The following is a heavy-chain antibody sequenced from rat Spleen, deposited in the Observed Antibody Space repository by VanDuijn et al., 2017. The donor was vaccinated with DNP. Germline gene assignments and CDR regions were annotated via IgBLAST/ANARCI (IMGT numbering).Heavy chain of an antibody. Sequence: EVQLVESGGDLVQPGRSLKLSCVASGFTFNNYLMTWIRQVPGKGLEWVASITSSGGTTYYPDSVKGRFTISRDNAKSTLYLQMDSLRSEDTATYYCARLRTTGDFDYWGQVVMVTVSS. CDR1: GFTFNNYL. CDR2: ITSSGGTT. V-gene: IGHV5-31*01. CDR3: ARLRTTGDFDY. J-gene: IGHJ2*01. D-gene: IGHD1-11*01.